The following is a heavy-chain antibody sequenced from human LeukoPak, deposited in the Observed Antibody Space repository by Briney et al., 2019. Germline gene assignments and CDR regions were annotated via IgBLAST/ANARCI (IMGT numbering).Heavy chain of an antibody. CDR1: GFTFSNYA. CDR2: ISGSDTST. Sequence: GASLRLSCAASGFTFSNYAMNWVRQAPGKGLEWVSGISGSDTSTYYTDSVRGRFTISRDTSKNTLYLQMNSLRAEDTAVYYCAREGYDFWSTYSRTHFDYWGQGTLVTVSS. J-gene: IGHJ4*02. CDR3: AREGYDFWSTYSRTHFDY. V-gene: IGHV3-23*01. D-gene: IGHD3-3*01.